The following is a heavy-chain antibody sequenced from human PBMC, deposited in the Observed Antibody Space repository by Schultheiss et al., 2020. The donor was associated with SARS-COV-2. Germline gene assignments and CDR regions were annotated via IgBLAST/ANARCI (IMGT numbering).Heavy chain of an antibody. CDR3: ASGLGYGDYDFDY. V-gene: IGHV4-34*01. CDR2: IYHSGST. CDR1: GGSFSGYY. Sequence: SETLSLTCAVYGGSFSGYYWSWIRQPPGKGLEWIGSIYHSGSTYYNPSLKSRVTISVDTSKNQFSLKLSSVTAADTAVYYCASGLGYGDYDFDYWGQGTLVTVSS. J-gene: IGHJ4*02. D-gene: IGHD4-17*01.